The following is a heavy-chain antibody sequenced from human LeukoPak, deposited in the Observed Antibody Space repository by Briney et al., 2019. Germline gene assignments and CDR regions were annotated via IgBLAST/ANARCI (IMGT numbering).Heavy chain of an antibody. CDR2: ISAYNGNT. V-gene: IGHV1-18*01. J-gene: IGHJ4*02. Sequence: ASVKVSCKASGYTFTSYGISWVRQAPGQGLEWMGWISAYNGNTNYAQKLQGRVTMTTDTSTSTAYMELRSLRSDDTAVYYCAMTYSNYAPPALRYWGQGTLVTVSS. D-gene: IGHD4-11*01. CDR3: AMTYSNYAPPALRY. CDR1: GYTFTSYG.